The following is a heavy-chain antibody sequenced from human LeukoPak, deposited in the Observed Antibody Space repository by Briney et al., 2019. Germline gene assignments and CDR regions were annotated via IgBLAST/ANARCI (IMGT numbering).Heavy chain of an antibody. CDR2: IYSGGST. V-gene: IGHV3-53*01. CDR3: AAPTGTTFHYYYSMDV. J-gene: IGHJ6*04. Sequence: PGGSLRLSCAASGFTVSSNYMSWVRQAPGKGLEWVSVIYSGGSTYYANSVKGRFTISRDNSKNTLYLQMNSLRAEDTAVYYCAAPTGTTFHYYYSMDVWGKGTTVTVSS. D-gene: IGHD1-1*01. CDR1: GFTVSSNY.